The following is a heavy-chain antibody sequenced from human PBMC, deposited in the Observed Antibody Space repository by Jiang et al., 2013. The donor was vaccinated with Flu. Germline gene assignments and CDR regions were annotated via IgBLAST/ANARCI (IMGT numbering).Heavy chain of an antibody. D-gene: IGHD2-21*01. CDR2: IYWSGDT. V-gene: IGHV4-39*01. CDR3: ARHTYSGGGPLAFHI. CDR1: GDSMRRHNYF. Sequence: GSGLVKPSETLSLTCNVSGDSMRRHNYFWDWIRQSPGKGLEWIGSIYWSGDTYYNPSLQSRLTMSVDISNNQLSLGLSSVTAADTAVYFCARHTYSGGGPLAFHIWGPGTLVTVSS. J-gene: IGHJ3*02.